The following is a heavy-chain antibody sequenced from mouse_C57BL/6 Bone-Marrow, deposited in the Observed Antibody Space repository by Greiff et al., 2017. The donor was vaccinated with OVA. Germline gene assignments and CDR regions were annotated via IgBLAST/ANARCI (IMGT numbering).Heavy chain of an antibody. Sequence: EVKLVESGGGLVKPGGSLKLSCAASGFTFSSYAMSWVRQTPEKRLEWVATISDGGSYTYYPDNVKGRFTISRDNAKNNLYLQMSHLKSEDTAMYYCAREGYYAMDYWGQGTSVTVSS. CDR3: AREGYYAMDY. CDR1: GFTFSSYA. V-gene: IGHV5-4*01. CDR2: ISDGGSYT. J-gene: IGHJ4*01.